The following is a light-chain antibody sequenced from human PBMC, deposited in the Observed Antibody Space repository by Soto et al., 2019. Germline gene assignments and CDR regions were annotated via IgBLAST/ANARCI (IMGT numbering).Light chain of an antibody. Sequence: VLTQSPATLSLSPGDRATLSCRASQSISSYLAWYQQKPGQAPRLLIYDASNRATGIPARFTGSGPGADFTLTISRLEPEDFVVYYCQAYGPSPPITFGQGTRLEIK. CDR1: QSISSY. CDR3: QAYGPSPPIT. V-gene: IGKV3-20*01. CDR2: DAS. J-gene: IGKJ5*01.